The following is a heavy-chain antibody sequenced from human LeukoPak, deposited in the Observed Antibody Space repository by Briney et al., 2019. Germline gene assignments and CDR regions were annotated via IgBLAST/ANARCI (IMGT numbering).Heavy chain of an antibody. J-gene: IGHJ5*02. V-gene: IGHV4-31*03. CDR1: GGSISSGGYY. CDR3: ARASLLWFGEAYNWFDP. Sequence: SETLSLTCTVSGGSISSGGYYWSWIRQHPGKGLEWIGYIYYSGSTYYNPSLKSRVTISVNTSKNQFSLKLSSVTAADTAVYYCARASLLWFGEAYNWFDPWGQGTLVTVSS. D-gene: IGHD3-10*01. CDR2: IYYSGST.